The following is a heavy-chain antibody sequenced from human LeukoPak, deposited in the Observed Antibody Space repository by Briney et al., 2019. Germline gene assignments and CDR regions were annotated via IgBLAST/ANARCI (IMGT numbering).Heavy chain of an antibody. CDR1: VGSFSGYY. CDR3: ARGSDTAMVTGFDY. V-gene: IGHV4-34*01. J-gene: IGHJ4*02. CDR2: INHSGST. Sequence: SDTLSLTCAVYVGSFSGYYWRWIRQPPGKGLECIGEINHSGSTNYNPSLKSRVTISVDTSKNQFSLKLSPLTPADPAWEYCARGSDTAMVTGFDYWGQGTLVTVSS. D-gene: IGHD5-18*01.